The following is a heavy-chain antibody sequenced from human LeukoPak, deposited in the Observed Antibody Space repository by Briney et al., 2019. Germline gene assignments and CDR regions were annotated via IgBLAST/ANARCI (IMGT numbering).Heavy chain of an antibody. J-gene: IGHJ4*02. D-gene: IGHD5/OR15-5a*01. Sequence: PGGSLRLSCAASGFTFSSYAMSWVRQAPGKGLEWVSAISGPAGSWDYADSVKGRFTISRDNSKNTLFLQMNSLRAEDTAIYYRAKKVGLVSAPLYYFDVWGQGTLVTVSS. V-gene: IGHV3-23*01. CDR2: ISGPAGSW. CDR3: AKKVGLVSAPLYYFDV. CDR1: GFTFSSYA.